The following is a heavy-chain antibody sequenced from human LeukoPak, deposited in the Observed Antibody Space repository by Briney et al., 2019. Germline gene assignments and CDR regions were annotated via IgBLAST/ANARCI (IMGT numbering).Heavy chain of an antibody. D-gene: IGHD3-10*01. CDR3: ARGRVRRGNGATY. CDR1: GGSIRSYY. CDR2: IYHSGST. V-gene: IGHV4-59*12. Sequence: PSETLSLTCTVSGGSIRSYYWSWIRQPPGKGLEWIGYIYHSGSTYYNPSLKSRVTISVDRSKNQFSLKLSSVTAADTAVYYCARGRVRRGNGATYWGQGTLVTVSS. J-gene: IGHJ4*02.